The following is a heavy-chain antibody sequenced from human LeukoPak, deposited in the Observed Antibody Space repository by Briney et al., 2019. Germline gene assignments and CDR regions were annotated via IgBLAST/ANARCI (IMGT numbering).Heavy chain of an antibody. V-gene: IGHV3-21*01. D-gene: IGHD4-11*01. Sequence: PGGSLRLSCAASGFTFSSYSMNWVRQAPGKGLEWVSSISSSSSYIYYADSVKGRFTISRDNAKNSLYLQMNSLRAEDTAVYYCAREGDATTVTRGKGSNEVPVPWDYYYYYGMDVWGQGTTVTVSS. J-gene: IGHJ6*02. CDR1: GFTFSSYS. CDR2: ISSSSSYI. CDR3: AREGDATTVTRGKGSNEVPVPWDYYYYYGMDV.